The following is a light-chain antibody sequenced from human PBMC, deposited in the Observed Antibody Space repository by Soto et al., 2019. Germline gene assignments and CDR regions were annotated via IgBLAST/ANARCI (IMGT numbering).Light chain of an antibody. CDR1: KLGDKY. CDR3: QAWDSSTYV. J-gene: IGLJ1*01. CDR2: QDN. Sequence: SYELTQPSSVSVSPGQTASITCSGEKLGDKYACWYQQKPGQSPVLVIYQDNKRPSGIPERFSGYNSGNTATLTISGTQAMDEAAYYCQAWDSSTYVFGTGTKLTVL. V-gene: IGLV3-1*01.